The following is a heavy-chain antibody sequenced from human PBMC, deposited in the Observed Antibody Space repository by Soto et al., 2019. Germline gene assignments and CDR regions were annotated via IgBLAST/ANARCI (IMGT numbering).Heavy chain of an antibody. J-gene: IGHJ4*02. V-gene: IGHV5-51*01. CDR1: GYSFTSYW. CDR3: ARHGVGDILTGQPDY. CDR2: IYPGDSDT. D-gene: IGHD3-9*01. Sequence: PGESLRISCKGSGYSFTSYWMGWVRQMPGKGLEWMGIIYPGDSDTRYSPSFQGQVTISADKSISTAYLQWSSLKASDTAMYYCARHGVGDILTGQPDYWGQGTLVTVSS.